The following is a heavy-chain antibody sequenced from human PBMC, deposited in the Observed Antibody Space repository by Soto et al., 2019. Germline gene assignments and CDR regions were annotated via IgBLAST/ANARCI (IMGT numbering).Heavy chain of an antibody. Sequence: WWSLRLSCSASVFTFSTYSMNWVRQAPGKGLEWISYITSSSTTIYYADSVKGRFTISRDNAKNSLYLQMNSLRDEDTAVYYCARDNGLAGSFDPWGQGTLVTVSS. J-gene: IGHJ5*02. CDR3: ARDNGLAGSFDP. CDR2: ITSSSTTI. CDR1: VFTFSTYS. D-gene: IGHD6-13*01. V-gene: IGHV3-48*02.